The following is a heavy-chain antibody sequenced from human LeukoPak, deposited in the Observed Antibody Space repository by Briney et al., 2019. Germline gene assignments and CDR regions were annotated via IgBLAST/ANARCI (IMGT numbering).Heavy chain of an antibody. CDR2: VGGSSGST. V-gene: IGHV3-23*01. J-gene: IGHJ4*02. CDR1: GFTFSSYC. D-gene: IGHD3-22*01. CDR3: AANYYSSGYYYV. Sequence: GGSLTLFHAASGFTFSSYCMGWVRQAPGKGLEWVSDVGGSSGSTSYADSVTGRLTISRDNSKSALYLQMKSLRAEDTVVYYCAANYYSSGYYYVWGQGNLVTVTA.